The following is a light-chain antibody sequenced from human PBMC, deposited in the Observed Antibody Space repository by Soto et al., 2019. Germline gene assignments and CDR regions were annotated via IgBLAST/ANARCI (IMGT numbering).Light chain of an antibody. CDR1: QDISNH. CDR2: DAS. Sequence: DIQMTQSPSSLSASVGARVTITGQASQDISNHLNWYQQKPGKAPKLLIYDASNLQTGVPSRFSGSGSGTDFTFTISSLQPEDIATYYCQQYDGVRSITFGQGTRLEIK. CDR3: QQYDGVRSIT. V-gene: IGKV1-33*01. J-gene: IGKJ5*01.